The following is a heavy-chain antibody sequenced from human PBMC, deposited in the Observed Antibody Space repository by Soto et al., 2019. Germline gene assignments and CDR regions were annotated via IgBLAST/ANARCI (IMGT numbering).Heavy chain of an antibody. CDR3: ARVDGVIAFDI. CDR2: ISSSSSYI. CDR1: GFTFSSYS. D-gene: IGHD3-10*01. V-gene: IGHV3-21*01. J-gene: IGHJ3*02. Sequence: EVQLVESGGGLVKPGGSLRLSCADSGFTFSSYSMNWVRQAPGKGLEWVSSISSSSSYIYYADSVKGRFTISRDNAKNSLYLQMNSLRAEDTAVYYCARVDGVIAFDIWGQGTMVTVSS.